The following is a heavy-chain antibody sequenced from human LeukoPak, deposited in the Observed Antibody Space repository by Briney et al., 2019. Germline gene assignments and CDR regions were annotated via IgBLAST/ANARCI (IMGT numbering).Heavy chain of an antibody. Sequence: GGSLRLSGAASGFTFSSYWMHWVRQAPGKGLVWVSRINSDGSVTNYADSVKGRFTISRDNAKNTLYLQMNSLRGEDTAVYYCARGIRAGVWAFDIWGQGTMVTVAS. V-gene: IGHV3-74*01. J-gene: IGHJ3*02. CDR1: GFTFSSYW. CDR3: ARGIRAGVWAFDI. CDR2: INSDGSVT. D-gene: IGHD3-10*01.